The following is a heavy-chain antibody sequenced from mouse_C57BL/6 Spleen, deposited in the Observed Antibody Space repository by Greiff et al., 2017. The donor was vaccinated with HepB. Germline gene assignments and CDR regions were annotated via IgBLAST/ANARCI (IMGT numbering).Heavy chain of an antibody. D-gene: IGHD2-5*01. CDR2: INPNNGGT. CDR1: GYTFTDYY. V-gene: IGHV1-26*01. CDR3: ARRNSNYGYWYFDV. Sequence: VQLQQSGPELVKPGASVKISCKASGYTFTDYYMNWVKQSHGKSLEWIGDINPNNGGTSYNQKFKGKATLTVDKSSSTAYMELRSLTSEDSAVYYCARRNSNYGYWYFDVWGTGTTVTVSS. J-gene: IGHJ1*03.